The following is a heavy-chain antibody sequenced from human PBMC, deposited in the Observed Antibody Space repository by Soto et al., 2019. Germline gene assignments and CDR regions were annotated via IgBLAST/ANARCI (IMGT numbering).Heavy chain of an antibody. CDR2: ISAYNGNT. D-gene: IGHD3-22*01. V-gene: IGHV1-18*01. Sequence: QVQLVQSGAEVKKPGASVKVSCKASGYTFTSYGLSWVRQAPGQGLEWMGWISAYNGNTNYAQKLPGRVTMTTDTPTSTAYMELRSLISDDTAVYYCARSVSSGYYLDYWGQGTLVTVSS. CDR3: ARSVSSGYYLDY. J-gene: IGHJ4*02. CDR1: GYTFTSYG.